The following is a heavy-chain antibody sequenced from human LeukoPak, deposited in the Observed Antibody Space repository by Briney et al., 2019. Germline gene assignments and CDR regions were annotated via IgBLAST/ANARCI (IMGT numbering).Heavy chain of an antibody. CDR3: AKDSLQYYYDTSGYYGNWFDP. Sequence: PGGSLRLSCSASGFTFSPFSMNWVRQAPGKGLEWVSNISGSGGNTYYADSVKGRFTISRDNSKNTLYLQMNSLRAEDTAVYYCAKDSLQYYYDTSGYYGNWFDPWGQGTLVTVSS. CDR2: ISGSGGNT. V-gene: IGHV3-23*01. CDR1: GFTFSPFS. J-gene: IGHJ5*02. D-gene: IGHD3-22*01.